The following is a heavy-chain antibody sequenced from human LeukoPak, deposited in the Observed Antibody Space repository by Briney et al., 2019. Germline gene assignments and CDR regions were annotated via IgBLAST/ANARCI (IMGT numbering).Heavy chain of an antibody. CDR1: GYTFTSYY. V-gene: IGHV1-46*01. CDR2: INPSGGST. Sequence: GASVTVSCMASGYTFTSYYMHWVRQAPEQGLEWMGIINPSGGSTSYAQKFQGRVTMTRDMSTSTVYMELSSLRSEDTAVYYCARAVVVPAATDYFDYWGQGTLVTVSS. D-gene: IGHD2-2*01. CDR3: ARAVVVPAATDYFDY. J-gene: IGHJ4*02.